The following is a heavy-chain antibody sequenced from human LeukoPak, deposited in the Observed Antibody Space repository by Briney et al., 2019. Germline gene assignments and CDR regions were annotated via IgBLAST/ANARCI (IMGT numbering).Heavy chain of an antibody. V-gene: IGHV3-7*01. J-gene: IGHJ4*02. CDR2: IKQDGSEK. CDR1: GFTFSSYW. Sequence: GGSLRLSCAASGFTFSSYWMSWVRQAPGKGLEWVANIKQDGSEKYYVDSVKGRFTISGDNAKNTLYLQMNSLRVEDTAVYYCARSAARTVSPRPATYDYWGQGTLVTVSS. D-gene: IGHD2-15*01. CDR3: ARSAARTVSPRPATYDY.